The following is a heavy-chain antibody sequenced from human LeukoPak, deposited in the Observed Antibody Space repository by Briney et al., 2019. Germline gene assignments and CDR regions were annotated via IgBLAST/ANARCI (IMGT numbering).Heavy chain of an antibody. CDR3: ARGAIRRQQLANQFDY. J-gene: IGHJ4*02. V-gene: IGHV1-46*01. CDR1: GHTFTSYY. Sequence: ASVKGSGVASGHTFTSYYMHWVRQAPGQGLEWMGIINASGGSTSYAQKFQGRVTMTRDTSTSTVYMELSRLRSGETAVYYCARGAIRRQQLANQFDYWGQGTLVTVSS. CDR2: INASGGST. D-gene: IGHD6-13*01.